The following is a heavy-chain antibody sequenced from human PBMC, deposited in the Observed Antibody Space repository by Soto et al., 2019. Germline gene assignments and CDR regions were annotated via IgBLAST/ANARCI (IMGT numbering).Heavy chain of an antibody. CDR3: ARVTYSGYDYSWVDP. D-gene: IGHD5-12*01. CDR2: ISSSSSYI. V-gene: IGHV3-21*01. CDR1: GFTFSSYS. J-gene: IGHJ5*02. Sequence: EVQLVESGGGLVKPGGSLRLSCAASGFTFSSYSMNWVRQAPGKGLEWVSSISSSSSYIYYADSVKGRFTISRDNAKNSLYLQMNSLRAEDTAVYYCARVTYSGYDYSWVDPWGQGTLVTVSS.